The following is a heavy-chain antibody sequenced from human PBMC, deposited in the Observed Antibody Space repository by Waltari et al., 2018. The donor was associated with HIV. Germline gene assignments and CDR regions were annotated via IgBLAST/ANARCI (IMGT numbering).Heavy chain of an antibody. Sequence: QLQLQESGPALVKPSETLSLTCTDSGGSISSSTYYWGWIRQPPGKGLEWIGSIYYSGSTYDNPALKSRVTISVDTSKNQFSLKLSSVTAADTAVYYCARDPPYDSSGPFDYWGQGTRVTVSS. J-gene: IGHJ4*02. D-gene: IGHD3-22*01. CDR2: IYYSGST. CDR1: GGSISSSTYY. CDR3: ARDPPYDSSGPFDY. V-gene: IGHV4-39*07.